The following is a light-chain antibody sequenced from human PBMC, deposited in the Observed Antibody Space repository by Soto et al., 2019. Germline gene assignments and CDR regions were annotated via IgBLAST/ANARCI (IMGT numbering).Light chain of an antibody. V-gene: IGKV3-20*01. CDR3: QQYFTSPIT. J-gene: IGKJ5*01. Sequence: EIVLTQSPGTLALCPGERATLSCRASQSVNSRLAWYQHKPGQAPRLLISGASNRASGIPARFSAWGSGTDFTLTISRVDPADFAFYYCQQYFTSPITFGQGTRLEIK. CDR2: GAS. CDR1: QSVNSR.